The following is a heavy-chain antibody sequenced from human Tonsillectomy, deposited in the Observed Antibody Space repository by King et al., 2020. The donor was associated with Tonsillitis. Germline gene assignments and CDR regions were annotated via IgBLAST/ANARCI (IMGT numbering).Heavy chain of an antibody. CDR2: ISSSSSTI. J-gene: IGHJ5*02. V-gene: IGHV3-48*01. D-gene: IGHD3-16*01. Sequence: VQLVESGGGLVQPGGSLRLSCAASGFTFSCYSMNWVRQAPGKGLEWVSYISSSSSTIYYADSVKGRFTISRDNAKNSLYLQMNSLSAEDTAVYYCARDLGGSSCTWGQGTLVTVSS. CDR1: GFTFSCYS. CDR3: ARDLGGSSCT.